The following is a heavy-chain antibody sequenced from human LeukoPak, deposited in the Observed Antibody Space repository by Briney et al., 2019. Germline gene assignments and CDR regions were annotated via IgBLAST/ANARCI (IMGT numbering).Heavy chain of an antibody. CDR1: GFTFSDAW. CDR2: IQSKTDGGTT. CDR3: TTWSSQFDY. J-gene: IGHJ4*02. Sequence: GGSLRLSCAASGFTFSDAWMTWVRQAPGKGLECVGFIQSKTDGGTTDSAAPVKGRFTVSRDDSKNTLYLRMNNLKTEDTAVYYCTTWSSQFDYWGQGTLVTVSS. D-gene: IGHD6-6*01. V-gene: IGHV3-15*01.